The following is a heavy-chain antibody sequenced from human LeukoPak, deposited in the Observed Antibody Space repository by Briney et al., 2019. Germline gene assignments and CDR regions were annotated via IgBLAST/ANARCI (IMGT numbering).Heavy chain of an antibody. D-gene: IGHD2-15*01. Sequence: ASVKVSCKASGYTFTSYYMHWVRQAPGQGLEWMGIINPSGGSTTYAQKFQGRVTMTRDMSTSTVYMELSSLRSEDTAVYYCARVSRPVGGGSCSKCFDYWGQGTLVTVSS. V-gene: IGHV1-46*01. J-gene: IGHJ4*02. CDR3: ARVSRPVGGGSCSKCFDY. CDR1: GYTFTSYY. CDR2: INPSGGST.